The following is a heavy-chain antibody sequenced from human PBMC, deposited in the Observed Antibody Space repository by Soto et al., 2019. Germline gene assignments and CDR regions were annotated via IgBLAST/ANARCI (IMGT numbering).Heavy chain of an antibody. D-gene: IGHD2-15*01. V-gene: IGHV3-21*01. CDR1: GFTFSTYS. Sequence: EVQLVEFGGGLVRPGGSLRLSCAASGFTFSTYSMNWVRQAPGKGLEWVSSISSGSTYTYYTDSLKGRFTISRDNVKNSLDLQLNSLRAEDRAVYYCGGGWGTAVVSLDAFEIWGQGTMVTVS. CDR2: ISSGSTYT. CDR3: GGGWGTAVVSLDAFEI. J-gene: IGHJ3*02.